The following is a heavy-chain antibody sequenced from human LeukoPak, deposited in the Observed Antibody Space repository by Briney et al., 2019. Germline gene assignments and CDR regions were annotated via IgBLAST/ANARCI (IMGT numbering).Heavy chain of an antibody. V-gene: IGHV4-59*01. CDR1: GGSTSSYY. J-gene: IGHJ6*02. Sequence: SETLSLTCTVSGGSTSSYYWSWIRQPPGKGLEWIGHIYYSGSTNYNSSLKSRVTISLGTSNNQFSLKLSSVTAADTAVYYCAGDKFYYGSGRYYGLDVWGQGTTVIVSS. D-gene: IGHD3-10*01. CDR3: AGDKFYYGSGRYYGLDV. CDR2: IYYSGST.